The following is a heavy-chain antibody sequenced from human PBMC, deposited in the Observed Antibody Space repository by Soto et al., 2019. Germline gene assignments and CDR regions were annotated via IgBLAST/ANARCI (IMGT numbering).Heavy chain of an antibody. V-gene: IGHV3-30*04. CDR2: ISYDGSNK. CDR3: AKDRKGY. Sequence: GGSLRLSCAASGFTFSSYAIHWVRQAPGKRLEWVAVISYDGSNKYYADSVKGRFTISRDNSKNTLYLQMNSLRAEDTAVYYCAKDRKGYWGQGTLVTVSS. CDR1: GFTFSSYA. J-gene: IGHJ4*02.